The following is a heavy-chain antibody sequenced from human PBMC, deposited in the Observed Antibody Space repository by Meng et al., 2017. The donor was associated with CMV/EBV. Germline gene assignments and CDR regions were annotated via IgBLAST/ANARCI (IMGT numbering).Heavy chain of an antibody. CDR2: ITPILGIA. V-gene: IGHV1-69*10. CDR1: GGTFSSDA. D-gene: IGHD6-19*01. J-gene: IGHJ6*02. Sequence: SVKVSCKTSGGTFSSDAISWVRQAPGQGLEWMGGITPILGIANYAQRFQGRVTITADKSTSTAYMELSSLRSEDTAVYYCARERPGWTNYYYGMDVWGQGTTVTVSS. CDR3: ARERPGWTNYYYGMDV.